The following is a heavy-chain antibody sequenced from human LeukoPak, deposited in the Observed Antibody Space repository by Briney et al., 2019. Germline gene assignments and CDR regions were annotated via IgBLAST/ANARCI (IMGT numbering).Heavy chain of an antibody. D-gene: IGHD3-10*01. CDR1: GFTFSSYT. V-gene: IGHV3-21*01. CDR2: ISTSSSYI. J-gene: IGHJ4*02. Sequence: GGSLRLSCAASGFTFSSYTMNWVRQAPGKGLEWVSFISTSSSYIYYADSVKGRFTISRDNAKNSLYLQMNSLRAEDTAVYYCARGYGSGSYYNDIDYWGQRTLVTVSS. CDR3: ARGYGSGSYYNDIDY.